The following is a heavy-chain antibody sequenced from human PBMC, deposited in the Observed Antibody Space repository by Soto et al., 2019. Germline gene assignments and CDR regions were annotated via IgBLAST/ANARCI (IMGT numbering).Heavy chain of an antibody. CDR1: GGSISSSSYY. Sequence: PSETMSLTCTVSGGSISSSSYYWGWIRQPPGKGLEWIGSIYYSGSTYYNPSLKSRVTISVDTSKNQFSLKLSSVTAADTAVYYCARHRKGIFDYWGQGTLVTVSS. CDR2: IYYSGST. CDR3: ARHRKGIFDY. V-gene: IGHV4-39*01. J-gene: IGHJ4*02. D-gene: IGHD1-20*01.